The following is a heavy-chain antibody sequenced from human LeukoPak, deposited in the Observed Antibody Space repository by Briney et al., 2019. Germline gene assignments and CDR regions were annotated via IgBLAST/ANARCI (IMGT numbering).Heavy chain of an antibody. CDR1: GFTFISYA. CDR2: ISGSGGST. V-gene: IGHV3-23*01. CDR3: AKDLSVWFGEFLLTPDALGI. J-gene: IGHJ3*02. D-gene: IGHD3-10*01. Sequence: PGGSLRLSCAASGFTFISYALSWLRQAPGKGLEWVSAISGSGGSTYYVGSVKGRSTISRDKSKIPLYLQMNSLCADDTAVYDCAKDLSVWFGEFLLTPDALGIWGQGTMVTVSS.